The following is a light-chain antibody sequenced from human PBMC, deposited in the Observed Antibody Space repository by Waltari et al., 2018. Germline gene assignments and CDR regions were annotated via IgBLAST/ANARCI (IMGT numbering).Light chain of an antibody. J-gene: IGKJ1*01. CDR2: EGS. V-gene: IGKV2D-29*02. CDR3: MQSLDLRT. Sequence: SQSLLLSDGRTFMYWYVQKAGQSPQLLIYEGSKRFSGVPDRFSGSGSGTEFTLHITRVEADDVGVYFCMQSLDLRTFGQGTRVEVK. CDR1: QSLLLSDGRTF.